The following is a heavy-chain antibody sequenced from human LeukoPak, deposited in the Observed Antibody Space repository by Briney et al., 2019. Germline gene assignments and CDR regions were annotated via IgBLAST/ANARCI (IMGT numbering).Heavy chain of an antibody. Sequence: ASVKVSCKASGYTFTSYDINWVRQATGQGLEWMGWMNPNSGNTGYAQKFQGRVTITRNTSISTAYMELSSLRSEDTAVYYCARGGYYYGSGSLRPFYYYMDVWGKGTTVTVSS. CDR1: GYTFTSYD. D-gene: IGHD3-10*01. J-gene: IGHJ6*03. CDR2: MNPNSGNT. V-gene: IGHV1-8*03. CDR3: ARGGYYYGSGSLRPFYYYMDV.